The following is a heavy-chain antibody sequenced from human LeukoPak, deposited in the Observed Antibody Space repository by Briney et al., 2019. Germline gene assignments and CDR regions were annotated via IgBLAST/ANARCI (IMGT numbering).Heavy chain of an antibody. CDR1: GGSFSGYY. Sequence: SETLSLTCAVYGGSFSGYYWSWIRQPPGKGLEWIGEINHSGSTNYNSSLKSRVTISVDTSKNQFSLKLSSVTAADTAVYYCARHEPPPYGSGSYYNGGKNWFDPWGQGTLVTVSS. CDR3: ARHEPPPYGSGSYYNGGKNWFDP. J-gene: IGHJ5*02. CDR2: INHSGST. D-gene: IGHD3-10*01. V-gene: IGHV4-34*01.